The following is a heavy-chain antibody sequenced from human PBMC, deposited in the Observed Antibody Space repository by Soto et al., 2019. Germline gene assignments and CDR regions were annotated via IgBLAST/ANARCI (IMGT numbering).Heavy chain of an antibody. J-gene: IGHJ4*02. V-gene: IGHV2-5*02. D-gene: IGHD2-2*01. CDR1: GFSLSTSGVG. CDR3: EHRTSTHFPFDY. CDR2: IYWDGDK. Sequence: QITLKESGPTLVKSTQTLTLTCTFSGFSLSTSGVGVGWIRQPPGEALEWLALIYWDGDKRYSPSLKSRLTITKDTSKNQVVLTMTNMDPADTATYYCEHRTSTHFPFDYWGQGTLVTVSS.